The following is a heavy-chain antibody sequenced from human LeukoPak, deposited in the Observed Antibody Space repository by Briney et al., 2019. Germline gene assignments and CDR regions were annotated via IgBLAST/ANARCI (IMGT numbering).Heavy chain of an antibody. CDR1: GYSISSGYY. CDR2: IYDSGST. CDR3: ARRQTTVVTPDYAFDI. V-gene: IGHV4-38-2*01. D-gene: IGHD4-23*01. J-gene: IGHJ3*02. Sequence: SETLSLTCAVSGYSISSGYYWGWIRQPPGKGLEWIGSIYDSGSTYYNPSLKSRVTISVDTSKNQFSLKLSSVTAADTAVYYCARRQTTVVTPDYAFDIWGQGTMVTVSS.